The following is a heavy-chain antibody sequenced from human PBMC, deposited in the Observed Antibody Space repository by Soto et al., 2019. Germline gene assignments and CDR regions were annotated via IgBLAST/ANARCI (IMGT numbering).Heavy chain of an antibody. CDR3: AKDRRAGGNYGFYSDF. CDR1: GFTFSSYG. CDR2: ISATGTGT. V-gene: IGHV3-23*01. D-gene: IGHD1-7*01. Sequence: VGSLRLSCAASGFTFSSYGMTWVRQAPGKGLEWVSFISATGTGTYYADSVKGRFTISRDNSKNTLYLQMTSLRADDTAVYYCAKDRRAGGNYGFYSDFWGQGALVTVSS. J-gene: IGHJ4*02.